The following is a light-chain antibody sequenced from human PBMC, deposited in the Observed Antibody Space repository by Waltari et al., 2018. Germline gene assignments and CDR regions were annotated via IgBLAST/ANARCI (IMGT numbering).Light chain of an antibody. CDR2: GAS. V-gene: IGKV3-15*01. Sequence: EIVMTQSPATLSVSPGERAPLSCRARKSVSSNLAGYQQKPGQAPRLLIYGASTRATGIPARFSGSGSGTEFTLTISSLQSEDFAVYYCQQYNNWPLTFGGGTKVEIK. CDR3: QQYNNWPLT. J-gene: IGKJ4*01. CDR1: KSVSSN.